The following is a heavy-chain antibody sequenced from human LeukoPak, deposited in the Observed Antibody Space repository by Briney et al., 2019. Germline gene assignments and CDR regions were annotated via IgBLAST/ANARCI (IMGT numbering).Heavy chain of an antibody. Sequence: SETLSLTCTVSGGSISSYYWSWIRQPPGKGLEWIGYIYYSGSTNYNPSLKSRVTISVDTSKNQFSLKLSSVTAADTAVYYCARGSSGWSKVNWFDPWGRGTLVTVSS. CDR2: IYYSGST. J-gene: IGHJ5*02. D-gene: IGHD6-19*01. V-gene: IGHV4-59*01. CDR1: GGSISSYY. CDR3: ARGSSGWSKVNWFDP.